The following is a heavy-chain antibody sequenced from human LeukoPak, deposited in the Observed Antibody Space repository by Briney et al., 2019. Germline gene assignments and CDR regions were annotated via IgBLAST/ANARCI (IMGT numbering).Heavy chain of an antibody. D-gene: IGHD6-13*01. Sequence: GGSLRLSCAASGFTFSSYWMHWVRQAPGKGLVWVSRINSDGSSTSYADSVKGRFTISRDNAKNTLYLQMNSLRAEDTAVYYCATQGFYSSSWYVAFDIWGQGTMVTVSS. CDR2: INSDGSST. CDR3: ATQGFYSSSWYVAFDI. CDR1: GFTFSSYW. V-gene: IGHV3-74*01. J-gene: IGHJ3*02.